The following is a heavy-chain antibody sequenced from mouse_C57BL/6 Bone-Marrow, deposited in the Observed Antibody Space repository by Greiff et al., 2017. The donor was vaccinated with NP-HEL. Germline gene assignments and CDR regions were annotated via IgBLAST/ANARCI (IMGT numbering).Heavy chain of an antibody. J-gene: IGHJ2*01. CDR1: GYTFTSYW. CDR2: IDPSDSYT. D-gene: IGHD1-1*01. V-gene: IGHV1-69*01. CDR3: ARDRVTTVPNDFDY. Sequence: QVQLQQPGAELVMPGASVKLSCKASGYTFTSYWMHWVKQRPGQGLEWIGEIDPSDSYTNYNQKFKGKSTLTVDKSSSTAYMQLSSLTSEVTAVYYCARDRVTTVPNDFDYEGQGTALTVTA.